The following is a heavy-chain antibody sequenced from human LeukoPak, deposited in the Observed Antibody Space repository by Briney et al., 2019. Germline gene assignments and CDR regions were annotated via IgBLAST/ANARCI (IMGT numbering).Heavy chain of an antibody. Sequence: GGSLRLSCAASGFTFSSYRMNWVRQAPGKGLEWVSSISSSSSYIHYADSVKGRFTITRDNAKNSLYLQMNSLRAEDTAVYYCARPRKGGTGYFDYWGQGTLVTVSS. CDR3: ARPRKGGTGYFDY. CDR2: ISSSSSYI. D-gene: IGHD1-1*01. CDR1: GFTFSSYR. J-gene: IGHJ4*02. V-gene: IGHV3-21*01.